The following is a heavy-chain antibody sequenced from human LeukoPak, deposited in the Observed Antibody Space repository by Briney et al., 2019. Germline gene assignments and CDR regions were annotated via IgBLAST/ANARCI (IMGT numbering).Heavy chain of an antibody. V-gene: IGHV4-30-4*07. Sequence: SETLSLTCTVSGGSITSGGYSWIWIRQPPGKGLEWIGHLYYSGNTHYNPSLKSRVTISVDASKNQFSLNLSSVTAADTAVYYCARLIHGGAFDIWGQGTMVTVSS. J-gene: IGHJ3*02. D-gene: IGHD3-16*01. CDR1: GGSITSGGYS. CDR2: LYYSGNT. CDR3: ARLIHGGAFDI.